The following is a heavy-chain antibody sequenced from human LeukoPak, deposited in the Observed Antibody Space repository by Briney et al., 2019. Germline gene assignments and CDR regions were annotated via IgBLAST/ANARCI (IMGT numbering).Heavy chain of an antibody. D-gene: IGHD6-19*01. Sequence: GASVKVSCKASGYTFTERGISWMRHVPGQGLEWMGWISATSGNTYYAQTFQDRVTMTTDAPTSTAYMELRDLTADDTAVYYCGKGSTGWSRDPWGQGTLVTVSS. CDR3: GKGSTGWSRDP. V-gene: IGHV1-18*01. J-gene: IGHJ5*02. CDR1: GYTFTERG. CDR2: ISATSGNT.